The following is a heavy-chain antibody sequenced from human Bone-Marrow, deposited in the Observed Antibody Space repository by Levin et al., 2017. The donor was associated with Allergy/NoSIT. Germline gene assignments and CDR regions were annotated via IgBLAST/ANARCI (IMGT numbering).Heavy chain of an antibody. V-gene: IGHV1-2*02. Sequence: HGESLKISCKASGYTFTAYYMHWVRQAPGEGLEWMGWINPKSGGTKYAEKFQGRVTMTRDTSISTAYMELSSLRSDDTAVYYCARERGEGATSDWFHPWGQGTLVTVSS. CDR3: ARERGEGATSDWFHP. D-gene: IGHD1-26*01. CDR1: GYTFTAYY. CDR2: INPKSGGT. J-gene: IGHJ5*02.